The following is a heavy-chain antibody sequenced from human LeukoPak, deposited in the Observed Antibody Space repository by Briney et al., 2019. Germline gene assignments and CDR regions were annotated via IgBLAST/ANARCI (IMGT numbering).Heavy chain of an antibody. CDR3: AKDELGSGSYDAFDI. V-gene: IGHV3-23*01. J-gene: IGHJ3*02. Sequence: PGGSLRLSCAASGFTFSSYGMSWVRQAPGKGLEWVSAISGSGGSTYYADSVKGRFTISRDNSKNTLYLQMNSLRAEDTAVYYCAKDELGSGSYDAFDIWGQGTMVTVSS. D-gene: IGHD1-26*01. CDR1: GFTFSSYG. CDR2: ISGSGGST.